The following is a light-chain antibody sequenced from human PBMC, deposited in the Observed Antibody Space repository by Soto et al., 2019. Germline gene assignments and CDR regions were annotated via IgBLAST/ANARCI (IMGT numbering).Light chain of an antibody. CDR2: EGS. J-gene: IGLJ1*01. CDR3: CSYAGSSTYV. Sequence: QSVLTQPASVSGSPGQSITMSCTGTSSDVGNYDLVSWYQQLPGKAPKFILYEGSKRPSGVSNRFSGSKSGNTASLTISGLQAEDEADYYCCSYAGSSTYVFGTGTRSPS. V-gene: IGLV2-23*01. CDR1: SSDVGNYDL.